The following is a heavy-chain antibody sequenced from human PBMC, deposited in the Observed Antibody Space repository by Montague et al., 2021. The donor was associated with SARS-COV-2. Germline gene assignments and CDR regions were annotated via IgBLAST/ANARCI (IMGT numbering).Heavy chain of an antibody. CDR2: TNYMSKWTS. D-gene: IGHD4-17*01. Sequence: CAISGDSVWINTATCNWVRQSPSVGLDLQLITNYMSKWTSDYATSVEGRISIDPDTSKNQFFLHLRSVAPEDTGVYYCVRDTGSAQAGFDAWGQGTLVTVSS. J-gene: IGHJ4*02. CDR1: GDSVWINTAT. CDR3: VRDTGSAQAGFDA. V-gene: IGHV6-1*01.